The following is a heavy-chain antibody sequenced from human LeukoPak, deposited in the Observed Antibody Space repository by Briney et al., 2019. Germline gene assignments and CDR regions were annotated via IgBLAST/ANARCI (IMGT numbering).Heavy chain of an antibody. J-gene: IGHJ5*02. V-gene: IGHV4-59*12. D-gene: IGHD6-13*01. CDR3: ARAPGSSWYRGGWFDP. CDR2: IYYSGST. Sequence: PSETLSLTCTVSGGSISSYYWSWIRQPPGKGLEWIGYIYYSGSTNYNLSLKSRVTISVDTSKNQFSLKLSSVTAADTAVYYCARAPGSSWYRGGWFDPWGQGTLVTVSS. CDR1: GGSISSYY.